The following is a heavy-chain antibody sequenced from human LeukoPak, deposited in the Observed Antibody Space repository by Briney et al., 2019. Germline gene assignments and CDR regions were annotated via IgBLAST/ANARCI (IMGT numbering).Heavy chain of an antibody. D-gene: IGHD6-13*01. CDR1: GFTFSSYE. V-gene: IGHV3-48*03. CDR2: ISSSGSTI. J-gene: IGHJ3*02. CDR3: ARDPWGIAAAEAFDI. Sequence: GGSLRLSCAASGFTFSSYEMNWVRQAPGKGLEWVSYISSSGSTIYYADSVKGRFTISRDNAKNSLYLQMNSLRAEDTAVYYCARDPWGIAAAEAFDIWGQGTMVTVSS.